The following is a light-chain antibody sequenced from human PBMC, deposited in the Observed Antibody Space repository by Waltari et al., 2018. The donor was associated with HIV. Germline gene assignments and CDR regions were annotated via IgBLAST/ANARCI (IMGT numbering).Light chain of an antibody. V-gene: IGKV1-39*01. Sequence: DIQMTQSPSSLSASLGGRVTVTCRASQAPSMYLNWYQQEPGRGPNLRIYAASSLPSGVPSRFSGSGYGTDFNLTSESMEVEDFVAYYCQQSYSGVTCGPGTKV. CDR2: AAS. J-gene: IGKJ3*01. CDR1: QAPSMY. CDR3: QQSYSGVT.